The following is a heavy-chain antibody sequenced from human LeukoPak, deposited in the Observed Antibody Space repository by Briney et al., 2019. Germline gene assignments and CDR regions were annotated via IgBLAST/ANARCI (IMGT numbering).Heavy chain of an antibody. CDR3: ARGRRSLGGFDY. CDR1: GGSISSGDYC. CDR2: IYYSGST. V-gene: IGHV4-30-4*01. Sequence: PSETLSLTCTVSGGSISSGDYCWSWNRQPPGKGLEWIGYIYYSGSTYYNPSLKSRVTISVDTSKNQFSLKLSSVTAADTAVYYCARGRRSLGGFDYWGQGTLVTVSS. J-gene: IGHJ4*02. D-gene: IGHD1-26*01.